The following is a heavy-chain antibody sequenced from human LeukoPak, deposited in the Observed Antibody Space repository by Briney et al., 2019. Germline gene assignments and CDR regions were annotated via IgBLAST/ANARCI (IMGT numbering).Heavy chain of an antibody. D-gene: IGHD3-10*01. CDR2: ISGSGGST. CDR3: AKQGIWFGELSLDY. CDR1: GFTFSSYA. V-gene: IGHV3-23*01. Sequence: GGSLRLSCAASGFTFSSYAMSWVRQAPGKGLEWVSAISGSGGSTYYADSVKDRFTISRDNSKNTLYLQMNSLRAEDTAVYYCAKQGIWFGELSLDYWGQGTLVTVSS. J-gene: IGHJ4*02.